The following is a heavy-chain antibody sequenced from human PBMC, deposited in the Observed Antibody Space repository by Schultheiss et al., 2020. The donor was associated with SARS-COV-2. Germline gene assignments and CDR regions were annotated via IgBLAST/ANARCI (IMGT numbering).Heavy chain of an antibody. D-gene: IGHD5-18*01. CDR2: IDSSGST. J-gene: IGHJ5*02. Sequence: SQTLTLTCPVSSGSINSGDNYWSWIRQHPGKGLEWIGYIDSSGSTFYNPSLWSRVTISADTSKNQFSLQLTSVTAADTAVYYCARSDTSLSRGLLFDPWGQGTLVTVSS. V-gene: IGHV4-31*03. CDR1: SGSINSGDNY. CDR3: ARSDTSLSRGLLFDP.